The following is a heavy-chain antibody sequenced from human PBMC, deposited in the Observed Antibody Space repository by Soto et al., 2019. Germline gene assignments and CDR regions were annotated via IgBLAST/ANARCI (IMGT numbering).Heavy chain of an antibody. Sequence: SLRLSCAASGFTFSSYGMHWVRQAPGKGLEWVAVISYDGSNKYYADSVKGRFTISRDNSKNTLYLQMNSLRAEDTAVYYCAKDGASYYYYGMDVWGQGTMVTVSS. CDR2: ISYDGSNK. V-gene: IGHV3-30*18. CDR3: AKDGASYYYYGMDV. CDR1: GFTFSSYG. J-gene: IGHJ6*02. D-gene: IGHD3-10*01.